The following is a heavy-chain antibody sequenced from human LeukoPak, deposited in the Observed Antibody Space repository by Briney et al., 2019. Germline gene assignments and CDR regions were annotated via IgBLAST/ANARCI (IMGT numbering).Heavy chain of an antibody. V-gene: IGHV3-11*04. J-gene: IGHJ4*02. Sequence: PGESLRLSCAASGFTVSSNYMSWVRQAPGKGLECISYISSSGRTIYYADSLKGRFTVSRDNAKNSLYLRMNNLRAEDTAVYYCARGEYYFDYWGQGTLVTVSS. CDR1: GFTVSSNY. CDR2: ISSSGRTI. CDR3: ARGEYYFDY.